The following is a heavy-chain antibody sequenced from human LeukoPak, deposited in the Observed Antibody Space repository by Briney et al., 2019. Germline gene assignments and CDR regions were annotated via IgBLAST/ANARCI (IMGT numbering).Heavy chain of an antibody. Sequence: ASVKVSCKVSGYTLTELSMHWVRQAPGKGLEWMGGFDPEDGETIYAQKFQGRVTMTTDTSTSTAYMELRSLRSDDTAVYYCARYSSSWYNWFDPWGQGTLVTVSS. J-gene: IGHJ5*02. CDR2: FDPEDGET. V-gene: IGHV1-24*01. CDR3: ARYSSSWYNWFDP. CDR1: GYTLTELS. D-gene: IGHD6-13*01.